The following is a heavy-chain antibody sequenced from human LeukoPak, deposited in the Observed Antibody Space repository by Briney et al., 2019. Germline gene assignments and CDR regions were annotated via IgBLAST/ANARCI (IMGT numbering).Heavy chain of an antibody. Sequence: PGGSLRLSCAASGFTFDDYAMHLVRQAPGKGLEWVSLISGEGGSTYYADSVKGRFTISRDNSKNSLYLQMNSLRTEDTALYYCAKAEANWESDYFDYWGQGTLVTVSS. J-gene: IGHJ4*02. CDR1: GFTFDDYA. CDR3: AKAEANWESDYFDY. D-gene: IGHD7-27*01. CDR2: ISGEGGST. V-gene: IGHV3-43*02.